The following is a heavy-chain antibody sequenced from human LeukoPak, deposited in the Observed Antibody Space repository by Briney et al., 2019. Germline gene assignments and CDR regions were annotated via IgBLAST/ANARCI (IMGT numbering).Heavy chain of an antibody. Sequence: PGGSLRLSCEASGFTFSNYAMSWVRQAPGKGLECVSPISCSGGSTYYRDSVKGRFTVSRDNSKNTLYLQMNSLRAEDTAVYYCAKSPAGSSWPSIDYWGQGTLVTVSS. D-gene: IGHD6-13*01. V-gene: IGHV3-23*01. CDR1: GFTFSNYA. J-gene: IGHJ4*02. CDR3: AKSPAGSSWPSIDY. CDR2: ISCSGGST.